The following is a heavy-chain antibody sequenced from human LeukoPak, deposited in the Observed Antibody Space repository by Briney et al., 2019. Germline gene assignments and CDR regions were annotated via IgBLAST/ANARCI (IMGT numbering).Heavy chain of an antibody. CDR1: GYTFIGYF. CDR3: ARWPVYDSSDDAFDI. Sequence: ASVKVSCKASGYTFIGYFMHWVRQAPGQGLEWMGWINTNTGNPTYAQGFTGRFVFSLDTSVSTAYLQISSLKAEDTAVYYCARWPVYDSSDDAFDIWGQGTMVTVSS. CDR2: INTNTGNP. J-gene: IGHJ3*02. D-gene: IGHD3-22*01. V-gene: IGHV7-4-1*02.